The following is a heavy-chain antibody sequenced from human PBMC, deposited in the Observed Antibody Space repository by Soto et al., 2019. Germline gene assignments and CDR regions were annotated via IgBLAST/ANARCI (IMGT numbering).Heavy chain of an antibody. Sequence: GGSLRLSCAASGFTFSSYSMNWVRQAPGKGLEWVSSISSSSSYIYYADSVKGRFTISRDNAKNSLYLQMNSLRAEDTAVYYCARGLRDCSSTSCYLILFGWFDPWGQGTLVTVSS. CDR1: GFTFSSYS. CDR3: ARGLRDCSSTSCYLILFGWFDP. V-gene: IGHV3-21*01. J-gene: IGHJ5*02. D-gene: IGHD2-2*01. CDR2: ISSSSSYI.